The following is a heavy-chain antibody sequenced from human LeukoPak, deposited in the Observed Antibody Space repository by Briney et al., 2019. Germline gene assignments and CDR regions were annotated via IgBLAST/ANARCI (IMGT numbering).Heavy chain of an antibody. Sequence: GGSLRLSCAASGFTFSSYSMNWVRQAPGKGLEWVTSISSSSSYIYYADSVKGRFTIYRDNAKNSLYLQMNSLRDEETAVYCCAREPGYSSGWGNYYDYMDVWGKGTTVPVS. J-gene: IGHJ6*03. CDR1: GFTFSSYS. D-gene: IGHD6-19*01. CDR2: ISSSSSYI. V-gene: IGHV3-21*01. CDR3: AREPGYSSGWGNYYDYMDV.